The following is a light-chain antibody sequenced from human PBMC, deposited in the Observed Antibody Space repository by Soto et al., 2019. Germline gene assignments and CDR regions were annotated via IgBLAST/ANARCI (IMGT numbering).Light chain of an antibody. CDR3: SSYAGSYPVV. Sequence: QSVLTQPRSVSGSPGQSVTISCTGTSSDVGGYNYVSWYQQPPGKAPKLMISDVSKRPSGVPDRFSGSKSGNTASLTISGLQAEDEADYYCSSYAGSYPVVFGGGTKLTVL. V-gene: IGLV2-11*01. J-gene: IGLJ2*01. CDR2: DVS. CDR1: SSDVGGYNY.